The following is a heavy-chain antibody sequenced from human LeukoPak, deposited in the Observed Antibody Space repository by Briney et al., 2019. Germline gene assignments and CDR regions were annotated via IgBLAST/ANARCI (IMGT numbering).Heavy chain of an antibody. CDR1: GFTFDDYA. CDR3: ARSPRSGYFDY. CDR2: ISWNSGSI. D-gene: IGHD2-15*01. V-gene: IGHV3-9*01. J-gene: IGHJ4*02. Sequence: GGSLRLSCAASGFTFDDYAMHWVRQAPGKGLEWVSGISWNSGSIGYADSVKGRFTISRDNSKNTLYLQMNSLRAEDPAVYYCARSPRSGYFDYWGQGTLVTVSS.